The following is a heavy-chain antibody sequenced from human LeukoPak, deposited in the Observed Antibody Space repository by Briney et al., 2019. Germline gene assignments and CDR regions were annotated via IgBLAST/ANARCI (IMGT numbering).Heavy chain of an antibody. CDR3: ARSGGYGWDY. V-gene: IGHV3-13*01. D-gene: IGHD5-12*01. Sequence: GGPLRLSCAASGFTFSSYDMHWVRQATGKGLEWVSAIGTAGDTYYPGSVKGRFTISRENAKNSLYLQMNSLRTEDTAVYYCARSGGYGWDYWGQGTLVTVSS. CDR1: GFTFSSYD. CDR2: IGTAGDT. J-gene: IGHJ4*02.